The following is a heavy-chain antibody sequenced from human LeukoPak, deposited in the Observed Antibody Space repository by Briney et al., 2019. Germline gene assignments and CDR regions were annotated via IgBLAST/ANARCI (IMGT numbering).Heavy chain of an antibody. CDR3: AKYVRAYYYYHYGLDV. V-gene: IGHV3-30*18. D-gene: IGHD3-10*02. CDR1: GFTFSSYG. J-gene: IGHJ6*02. CDR2: ISYDGGNQ. Sequence: GGSLRLSCAASGFTFSSYGMHWVRQAPGKGLEWVAVISYDGGNQYYADSVKGRFTISRDNSKNTLYLQMNSLRGEDTAVYYCAKYVRAYYYYHYGLDVWGQGTTVTVSS.